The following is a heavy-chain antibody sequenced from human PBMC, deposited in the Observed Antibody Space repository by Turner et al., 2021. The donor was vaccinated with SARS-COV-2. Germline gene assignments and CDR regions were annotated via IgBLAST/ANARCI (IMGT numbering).Heavy chain of an antibody. V-gene: IGHV1-2*07. CDR1: GYTFTAYY. Sequence: QVHLVQSGAEVRKPGASVKVSCKASGYTFTAYYIHWLRQAPGQGPELMGCISPHSGDTNYSHKSQGRVTITRDTSINTAYMELSRLRSDDTAVYYCAREGGFSYDHDTFRMWGQGTMVTVSS. D-gene: IGHD3-16*01. CDR3: AREGGFSYDHDTFRM. CDR2: ISPHSGDT. J-gene: IGHJ3*02.